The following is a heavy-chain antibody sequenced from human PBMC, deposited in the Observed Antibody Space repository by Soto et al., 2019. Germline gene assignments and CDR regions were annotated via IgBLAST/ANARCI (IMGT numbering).Heavy chain of an antibody. V-gene: IGHV3-73*01. CDR2: IRSKANSYAT. CDR3: TSQIAARHVGY. D-gene: IGHD6-6*01. J-gene: IGHJ4*02. CDR1: GFTFSGSA. Sequence: GGSLRLSCAASGFTFSGSAMHWVRQASGKGLEWVGRIRSKANSYATAYAASVKGRFTISRDDSKNTAYLQMNSLKTEDTAVYYCTSQIAARHVGYWGQGTLVTVSS.